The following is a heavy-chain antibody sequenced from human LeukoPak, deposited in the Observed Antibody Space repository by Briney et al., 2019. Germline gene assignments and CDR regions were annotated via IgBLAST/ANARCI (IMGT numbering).Heavy chain of an antibody. D-gene: IGHD6-19*01. CDR3: ARVGYNSGWYEY. CDR2: TWEDGTNK. CDR1: GFTFRIYG. Sequence: PGTSLRLSCEAAGFTFRIYGMHWVRQAPGKGLECAAATWEDGTNKPYEDSVKCRFTISRDNSKNRLYLQMNTLSAEDTALYFCARVGYNSGWYEYWGQGTLVTVSS. J-gene: IGHJ4*02. V-gene: IGHV3-33*01.